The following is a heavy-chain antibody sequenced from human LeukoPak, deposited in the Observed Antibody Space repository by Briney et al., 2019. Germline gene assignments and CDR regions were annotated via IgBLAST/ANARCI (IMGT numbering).Heavy chain of an antibody. D-gene: IGHD6-19*01. CDR3: ARVPAGVAVAVDY. J-gene: IGHJ4*02. V-gene: IGHV3-7*01. CDR1: GFTFSAYW. CDR2: IKQDGSEK. Sequence: PGGSLRLSCAASGFTFSAYWMTWVRQAPGKGLEWVANIKQDGSEKYYVDSVKGRFTISRDNAKNSLYLQMNSLRADDTAVYYCARVPAGVAVAVDYWGQGTLVTVSS.